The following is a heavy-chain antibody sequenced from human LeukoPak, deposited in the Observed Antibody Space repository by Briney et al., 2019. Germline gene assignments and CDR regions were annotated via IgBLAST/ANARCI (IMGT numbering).Heavy chain of an antibody. D-gene: IGHD3-22*01. CDR2: IYSKADGGTT. Sequence: PGGSLRLSCAASGFTFSNAWMGWVRQAPGKGLEWVGRIYSKADGGTTDFAAPVKGRFTISRDDSKNTLYLQMNSLKTEDTAVYYCTTHYLGYYYNYWGQGTLVTVSS. V-gene: IGHV3-15*01. CDR1: GFTFSNAW. CDR3: TTHYLGYYYNY. J-gene: IGHJ4*02.